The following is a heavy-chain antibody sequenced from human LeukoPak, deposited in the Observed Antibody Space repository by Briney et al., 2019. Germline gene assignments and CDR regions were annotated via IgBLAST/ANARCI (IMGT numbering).Heavy chain of an antibody. V-gene: IGHV6-1*01. Sequence: SQTLSLTCAISGDSVSSNSAAWSWIRQFPSRGLEWLGRTYYRSNWYHDYAISVKSRITINPDTSKNQFSLQLNSVTPEDTAVYYCVRDAGIGLDAFDIWGQGTMVTVSS. CDR3: VRDAGIGLDAFDI. J-gene: IGHJ3*02. CDR1: GDSVSSNSAA. D-gene: IGHD6-13*01. CDR2: TYYRSNWYH.